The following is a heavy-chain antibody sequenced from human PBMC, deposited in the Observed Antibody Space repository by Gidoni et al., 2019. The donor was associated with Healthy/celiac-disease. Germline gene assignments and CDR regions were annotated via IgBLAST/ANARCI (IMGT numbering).Heavy chain of an antibody. D-gene: IGHD3-3*01. CDR1: GFTFSSYA. J-gene: IGHJ4*02. V-gene: IGHV3-23*01. Sequence: EVQLLESGGGLVQPGGSLRLSCAASGFTFSSYAMSWVRQAPGKGLEWVSALSGSGGSTYYADSVKGRFTISRDNSKNTLYLQMNSLRAEDTAVYYCAKFREDYDFWSGYLDYWGQGTLVTVSA. CDR3: AKFREDYDFWSGYLDY. CDR2: LSGSGGST.